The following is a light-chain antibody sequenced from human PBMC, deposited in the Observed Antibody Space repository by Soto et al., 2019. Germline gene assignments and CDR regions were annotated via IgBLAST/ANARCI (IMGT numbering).Light chain of an antibody. CDR3: QQYNSYSPWT. CDR2: KAS. Sequence: DIQMTQSPSTLSASVGDRVTITCRASQSISSWLAWYQQKPGKAPKLLIYKASSLEIGVPSRFSGSGSGTAFTLTISSLQPDDFATYYCQQYNSYSPWTFGQGTKVEIK. CDR1: QSISSW. V-gene: IGKV1-5*03. J-gene: IGKJ1*01.